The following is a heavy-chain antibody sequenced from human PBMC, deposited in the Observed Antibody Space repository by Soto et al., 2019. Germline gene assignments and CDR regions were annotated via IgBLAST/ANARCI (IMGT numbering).Heavy chain of an antibody. CDR3: AADDYNNAGPYY. V-gene: IGHV3-30*03. CDR1: GITFSSYA. Sequence: GGSLRLSCEASGITFSSYAMHWVRQAPGKGLEWVTAISDDGSKKYYGDPVKGRFTISRDNSKNTVFLQMNSLRAEDTAVYYCAADDYNNAGPYYWGQGTLVTVSS. D-gene: IGHD3-16*01. J-gene: IGHJ4*02. CDR2: ISDDGSKK.